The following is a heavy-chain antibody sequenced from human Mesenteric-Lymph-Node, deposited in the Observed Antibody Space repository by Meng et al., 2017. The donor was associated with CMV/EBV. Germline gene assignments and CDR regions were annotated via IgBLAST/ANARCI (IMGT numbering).Heavy chain of an antibody. CDR2: ISAYNGNT. J-gene: IGHJ6*02. V-gene: IGHV1-18*01. CDR3: AREDVLRFLEWLPEGYYYYYGMDV. CDR1: GYTFTSYG. D-gene: IGHD3-3*01. Sequence: ASVKVSCKASGYTFTSYGISWVRQAPGQGLEWMGWISAYNGNTNYAQKLQGRVTMTTDTSTSTAYMELRSLRSDDTAVYYYAREDVLRFLEWLPEGYYYYYGMDVWGQGTTVTVSS.